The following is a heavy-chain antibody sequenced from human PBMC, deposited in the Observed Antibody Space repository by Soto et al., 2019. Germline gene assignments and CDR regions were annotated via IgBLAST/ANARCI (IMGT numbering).Heavy chain of an antibody. J-gene: IGHJ5*02. D-gene: IGHD3-22*01. Sequence: AGTATSKAPACTSTIYGIRWGRQAPGQGLEWMGWISAYNGNTNYAQKLQGRVTMTTDTSTSTAYMELRSLRSDDTAVYYCARDRDYYDSSGYYSNSNWFDPWG. V-gene: IGHV1-18*01. CDR3: ARDRDYYDSSGYYSNSNWFDP. CDR1: ACTSTIYG. CDR2: ISAYNGNT.